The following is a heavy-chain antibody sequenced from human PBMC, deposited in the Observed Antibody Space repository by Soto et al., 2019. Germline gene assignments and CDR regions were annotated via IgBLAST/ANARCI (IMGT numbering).Heavy chain of an antibody. CDR1: GGSISSSSYY. V-gene: IGHV4-39*01. D-gene: IGHD2-2*01. J-gene: IGHJ4*02. CDR2: IYYSGST. CDR3: ARAIGYCSSTSCYAHLPFDD. Sequence: PSETLSLTCTVSGGSISSSSYYWGWIRQPPGKGLEWIGSIYYSGSTYYNPSLKSRVTISVDTSKNQFSLKLSSATAADTAVYYCARAIGYCSSTSCYAHLPFDDWGQGTLVTVSS.